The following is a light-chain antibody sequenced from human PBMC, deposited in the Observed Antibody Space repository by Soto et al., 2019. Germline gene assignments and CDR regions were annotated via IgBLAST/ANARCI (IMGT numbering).Light chain of an antibody. J-gene: IGLJ2*01. CDR3: TSYTSSTNLV. V-gene: IGLV2-14*01. CDR1: GSDAGFYKS. CDR2: EVT. Sequence: QSALTQPASVSGSPGQSITISCTGTGSDAGFYKSVSWYQHHPGRAPKLIIYEVTNRPSGVSSRFSGSRSGNTASLTISGLQAEDEADYYCTSYTSSTNLVFGGGTKVTVL.